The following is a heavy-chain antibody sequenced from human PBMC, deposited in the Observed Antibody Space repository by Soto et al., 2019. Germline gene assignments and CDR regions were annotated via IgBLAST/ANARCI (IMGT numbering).Heavy chain of an antibody. CDR2: ISYDGSNK. CDR1: GFTFSSYG. D-gene: IGHD4-17*01. J-gene: IGHJ4*02. CDR3: ARGGIGDYAIYYFDY. V-gene: IGHV3-30*03. Sequence: GGSLRLSCAASGFTFSSYGMHWVRQAPGKGLEWVAVISYDGSNKYYADSVKGRFTISRDNSKNTLYLQMNSLRAEDTAVYYCARGGIGDYAIYYFDYWGQGTLVTVSS.